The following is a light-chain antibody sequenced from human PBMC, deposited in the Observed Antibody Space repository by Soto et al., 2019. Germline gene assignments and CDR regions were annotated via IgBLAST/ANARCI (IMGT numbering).Light chain of an antibody. CDR1: QSVSSSY. CDR2: GAS. CDR3: QQYGSSPWT. Sequence: EIVLTQSPATLSLSPGERATLSCRASQSVSSSYLAWYQQKPGQAPRLLTYGASSRATGIPDRLSGSGSGTDFTLTISRLEPEDFAVYYCQQYGSSPWTFGKGTKVEIK. J-gene: IGKJ1*01. V-gene: IGKV3-20*01.